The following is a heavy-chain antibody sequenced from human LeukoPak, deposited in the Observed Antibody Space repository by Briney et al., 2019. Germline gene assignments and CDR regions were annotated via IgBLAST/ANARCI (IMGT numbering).Heavy chain of an antibody. CDR2: IYYSGST. J-gene: IGHJ4*02. CDR3: ARVGSSRGMFFDY. V-gene: IGHV4-59*12. CDR1: GGSISSYY. Sequence: SETLSLTCTVSGGSISSYYWSWIRQPPGKGLEWIGYIYYSGSTNYNPSLKSRVTISVDTSKNQFSLKLSSVTAADTAVYYCARVGSSRGMFFDYWGQGTLVTVSS. D-gene: IGHD6-13*01.